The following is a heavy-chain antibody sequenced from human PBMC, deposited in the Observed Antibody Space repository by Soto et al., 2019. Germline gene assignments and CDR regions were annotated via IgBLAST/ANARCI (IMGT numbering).Heavy chain of an antibody. Sequence: PGESLKISCKGSGYSFTSYWIGWVRQMPGKGLEWMGIIYPGDSDTRYSPSFQGQVTISADKSISTAYLQWSSLKASDTAMYYCARRTYCSSTSCYANYYYYYGMDVWGQGTTVTVPS. CDR3: ARRTYCSSTSCYANYYYYYGMDV. CDR1: GYSFTSYW. J-gene: IGHJ6*02. CDR2: IYPGDSDT. V-gene: IGHV5-51*01. D-gene: IGHD2-2*01.